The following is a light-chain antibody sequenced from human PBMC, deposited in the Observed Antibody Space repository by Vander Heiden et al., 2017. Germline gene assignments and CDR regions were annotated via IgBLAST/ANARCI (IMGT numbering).Light chain of an antibody. CDR2: WAS. CDR1: QTVLNSSKNKHN. J-gene: IGKJ3*01. CDR3: QQYYSIPFT. Sequence: DIAMTQSPDFLAVSLGERATINCKSSQTVLNSSKNKHNLAWYQQKPGQSPKLLFDWASSRQSGVPDRFSGSGSGTDFTLTISSLQAEDVAVYSCQQYYSIPFTFGPGTKVEIK. V-gene: IGKV4-1*01.